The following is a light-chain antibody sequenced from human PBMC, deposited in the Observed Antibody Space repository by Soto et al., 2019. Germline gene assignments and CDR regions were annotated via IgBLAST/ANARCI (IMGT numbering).Light chain of an antibody. CDR2: KAS. Sequence: DIQMTQSPSTLSGSVGDRVTITCRASQTISSWLAWYQQKPGKAPKLLIYKASTLKSGVPSRFSGSGSGTEFTLTISSLQPDDFATYYCLQDYNYPQTFGQGTKVDI. CDR1: QTISSW. V-gene: IGKV1-5*03. CDR3: LQDYNYPQT. J-gene: IGKJ1*01.